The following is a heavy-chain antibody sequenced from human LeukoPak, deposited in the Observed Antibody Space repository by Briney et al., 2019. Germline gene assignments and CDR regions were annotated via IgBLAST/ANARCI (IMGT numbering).Heavy chain of an antibody. CDR3: ARELMYYDILTGYYIPNGWFDP. CDR1: GGSFSGYY. V-gene: IGHV4-34*01. J-gene: IGHJ5*02. CDR2: INHSGST. D-gene: IGHD3-9*01. Sequence: PSETLSLTCAVYGGSFSGYYWSWIRQPPGKGLEWIGEINHSGSTNYNPSLKSRVTISVDTSKNQFSLKLSSVTAAGTAVYYCARELMYYDILTGYYIPNGWFDPWGQGTLVTVSS.